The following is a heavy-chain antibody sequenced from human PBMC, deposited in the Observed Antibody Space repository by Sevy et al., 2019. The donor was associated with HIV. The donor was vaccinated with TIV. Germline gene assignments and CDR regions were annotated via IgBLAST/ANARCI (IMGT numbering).Heavy chain of an antibody. CDR3: AVQPTITMIIPYFDY. D-gene: IGHD3-22*01. Sequence: GGSLRLSCAASGFTFSSYAMSWVRQAPGKGLEWVSAISGSGGSTYYADSVKGRFTISRDNSKNTLYLQMNSLRAEDTAVYYCAVQPTITMIIPYFDYWGQGTLVTVSS. CDR2: ISGSGGST. J-gene: IGHJ4*02. V-gene: IGHV3-23*01. CDR1: GFTFSSYA.